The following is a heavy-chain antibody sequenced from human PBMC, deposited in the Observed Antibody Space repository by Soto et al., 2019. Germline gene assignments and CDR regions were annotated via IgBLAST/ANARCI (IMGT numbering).Heavy chain of an antibody. V-gene: IGHV3-23*01. Sequence: GGSLRLSCAASGFTFSSYGMHWVRQAPGKGLEWVSAISGSGGSTYYADSVKGRFTISRDNSKNTLYLQMNSLRAEDTAVYYCARGKLGSGSYSARYYYYGMDVWGQGTTVTVSS. J-gene: IGHJ6*02. D-gene: IGHD3-10*01. CDR1: GFTFSSYG. CDR3: ARGKLGSGSYSARYYYYGMDV. CDR2: ISGSGGST.